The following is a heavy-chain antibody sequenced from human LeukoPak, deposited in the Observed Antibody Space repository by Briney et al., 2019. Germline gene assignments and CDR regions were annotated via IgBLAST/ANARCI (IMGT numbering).Heavy chain of an antibody. D-gene: IGHD4-17*01. CDR3: ANSIDFDYGDYYFDY. CDR2: IYTSGST. J-gene: IGHJ4*02. Sequence: SQTLSLTCTVSGGSISSGSYYWRWIRQPAGKGLEWIGRIYTSGSTNYNPSLKSRVTISLDTSKDQFSLKLSSVTAADTAVYYCANSIDFDYGDYYFDYWGQGALVTISS. V-gene: IGHV4-61*02. CDR1: GGSISSGSYY.